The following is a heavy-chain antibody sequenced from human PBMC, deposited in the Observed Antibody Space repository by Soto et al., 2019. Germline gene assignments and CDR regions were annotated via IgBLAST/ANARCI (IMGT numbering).Heavy chain of an antibody. CDR1: GGSISSGGYY. CDR3: ASTSKSSVTTFDY. Sequence: QVQLQESGPGLVKPSQTLSLTCTVSGGSISSGGYYWSWIRQHPGKGLEWIGYIYYSGSTYYNPSLKSRVTLSVHTSKNQFSLKLRSVTAADTAFSYCASTSKSSVTTFDYWGQGTLVTVSS. J-gene: IGHJ4*02. V-gene: IGHV4-31*03. CDR2: IYYSGST. D-gene: IGHD4-17*01.